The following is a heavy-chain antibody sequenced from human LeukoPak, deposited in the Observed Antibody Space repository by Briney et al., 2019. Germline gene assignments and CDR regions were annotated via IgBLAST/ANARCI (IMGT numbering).Heavy chain of an antibody. Sequence: ASAKDSCKPSGDTFTIYTMHCVRHAPGQRLEWLRWINAGNGNTKYSQKFQGRVTITRDTSASTAYMELSSLRAEDTAVYYCARDVAASAVYYFDYWGQGTLVTVSS. D-gene: IGHD6-13*01. CDR3: ARDVAASAVYYFDY. J-gene: IGHJ4*02. CDR1: GDTFTIYT. CDR2: INAGNGNT. V-gene: IGHV1-3*01.